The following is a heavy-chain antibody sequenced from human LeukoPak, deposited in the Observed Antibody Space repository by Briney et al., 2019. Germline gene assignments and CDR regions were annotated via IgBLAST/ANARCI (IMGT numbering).Heavy chain of an antibody. D-gene: IGHD3-10*01. CDR1: GFSFRSYW. CDR2: INIDERIT. Sequence: PGGSLRLSCVASGFSFRSYWMNWVRQTPGKGLVWVSYINIDERITGYADSVKGRFTIPRDNAKNTLYLQMNSLRAEDTAIYYCFREGGDWGQGTLVTVSS. J-gene: IGHJ4*02. V-gene: IGHV3-74*01. CDR3: FREGGD.